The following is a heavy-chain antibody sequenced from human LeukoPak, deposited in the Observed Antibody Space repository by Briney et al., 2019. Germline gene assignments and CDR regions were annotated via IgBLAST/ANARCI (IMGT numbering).Heavy chain of an antibody. D-gene: IGHD3-3*01. V-gene: IGHV3-23*01. CDR2: ISGSGGST. Sequence: GGSLRLSCAASGFTFSSYAMSWVRQAPGKGLEWVSAISGSGGSTYYADSVKGRFTISRDNSKNTLYLQMNSLRAEDTAVYYCAKSYPRFLEWLLYNYYFDYWGQGTLVTVSS. CDR3: AKSYPRFLEWLLYNYYFDY. CDR1: GFTFSSYA. J-gene: IGHJ4*02.